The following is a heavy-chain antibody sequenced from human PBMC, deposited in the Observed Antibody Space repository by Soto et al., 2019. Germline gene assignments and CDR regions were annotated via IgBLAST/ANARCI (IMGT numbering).Heavy chain of an antibody. CDR3: EKGRYDSKHYFGMDV. CDR1: GFTFSNYA. V-gene: IGHV3-23*01. D-gene: IGHD3-22*01. CDR2: ISGSGGST. Sequence: GGSLRLSCAASGFTFSNYAVSWVRQAPGKGLQWVSAISGSGGSTYYADSVKGRFTISRDNSKNKVYLQMNSLRDEDTAAYYCEKGRYDSKHYFGMDVWGQGTTVTVSS. J-gene: IGHJ6*02.